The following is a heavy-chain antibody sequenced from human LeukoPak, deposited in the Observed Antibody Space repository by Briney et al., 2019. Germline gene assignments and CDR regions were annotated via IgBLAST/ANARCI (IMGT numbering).Heavy chain of an antibody. Sequence: PSETLSLTCAVYGGSFSGYYWSWIRQPPGKGLEWIGEINHSGSTNYNPSLKSRVTISVDTSKNQFSLKLSSVTAADTAVYYCARAPGYYGSGSSLDYWGQGTLVTVSS. V-gene: IGHV4-34*01. CDR3: ARAPGYYGSGSSLDY. D-gene: IGHD3-10*01. CDR2: INHSGST. J-gene: IGHJ4*02. CDR1: GGSFSGYY.